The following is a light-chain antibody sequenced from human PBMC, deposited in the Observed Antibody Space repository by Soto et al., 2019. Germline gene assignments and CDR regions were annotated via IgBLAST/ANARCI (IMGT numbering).Light chain of an antibody. CDR2: DVT. CDR3: CSPADTYTVV. CDR1: SSDIGSYNR. V-gene: IGLV2-11*01. J-gene: IGLJ2*01. Sequence: QSALTQPRSVSGSPGQSVTISCTGTSSDIGSYNRVSWFQQPPGEAPKLIIYDVTKRPSGVPDRFSGPKSGNTASLTISGLQAEDEADYYCCSPADTYTVVFGGGTKLTVL.